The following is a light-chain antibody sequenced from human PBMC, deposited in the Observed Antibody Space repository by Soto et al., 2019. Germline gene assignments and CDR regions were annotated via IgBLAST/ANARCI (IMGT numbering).Light chain of an antibody. CDR1: QGIINN. CDR3: QKDDSAPLT. Sequence: DIQMTQSPSSLSASVGDRVTITCRASQGIINNLAWHKQRPGKVPKLLIYAASTLQSGVPSRFSGSGSGSDFTLSISSLQPEAVPTSYCQKDDSAPLTFGGGTKVEIK. J-gene: IGKJ4*01. V-gene: IGKV1-27*01. CDR2: AAS.